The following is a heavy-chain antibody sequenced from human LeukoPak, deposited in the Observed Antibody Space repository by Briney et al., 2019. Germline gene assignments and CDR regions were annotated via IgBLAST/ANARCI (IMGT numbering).Heavy chain of an antibody. Sequence: GGSLRLSCVASGFSFSSNWMGWVRQAPGKGLEWVSYISSSGSTIYYADSVKGRFTISRDNAKNSLYLQMNSLRAEDTAVYYCAELGITMIGGVWGKGTTVTISS. CDR2: ISSSGSTI. J-gene: IGHJ6*04. CDR3: AELGITMIGGV. CDR1: GFSFSSNW. D-gene: IGHD3-10*02. V-gene: IGHV3-48*04.